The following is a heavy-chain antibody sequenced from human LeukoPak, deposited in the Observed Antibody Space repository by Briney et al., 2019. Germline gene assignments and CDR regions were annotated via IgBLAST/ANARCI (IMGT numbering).Heavy chain of an antibody. J-gene: IGHJ4*02. CDR2: IYYSGST. CDR1: GGSISSGDYY. CDR3: AREREVEYFDY. V-gene: IGHV4-30-4*01. Sequence: NPSETLSLTCTVSGGSISSGDYYWSWIRQPPGKGLEWIGYIYYSGSTHYNASLKSRVTISVDTSKNQFSLKLSSVTAADTAVYYCAREREVEYFDYWGQGILVTVSS.